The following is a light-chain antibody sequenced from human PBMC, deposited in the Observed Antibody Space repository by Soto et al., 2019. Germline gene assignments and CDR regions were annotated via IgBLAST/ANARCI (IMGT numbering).Light chain of an antibody. Sequence: QSVLTQPPSASGTPGQRVTISCSGSSSNIGSNTVNWYQQLPGTAPKLLIYSNNQRPSGVPDRFSGSKSGTSASLAISGLQSEKGADYYCAAWDDSLNGVIFGGGTKLTVL. CDR2: SNN. CDR3: AAWDDSLNGVI. CDR1: SSNIGSNT. V-gene: IGLV1-44*01. J-gene: IGLJ2*01.